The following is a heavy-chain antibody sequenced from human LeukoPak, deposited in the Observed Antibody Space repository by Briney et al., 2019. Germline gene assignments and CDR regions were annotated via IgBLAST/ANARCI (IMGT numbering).Heavy chain of an antibody. CDR1: GASMSSYY. J-gene: IGHJ3*02. CDR3: ARALDDAFDI. Sequence: SETLSLTCTVSGASMSSYYWSWIRQPAGEGLEWIGRVYTSASTNYNPSLKSRVTMSVDTSKSQFSLKLSSVTAADTAVYYCARALDDAFDIWGQGTMVTVSS. CDR2: VYTSAST. V-gene: IGHV4-4*07.